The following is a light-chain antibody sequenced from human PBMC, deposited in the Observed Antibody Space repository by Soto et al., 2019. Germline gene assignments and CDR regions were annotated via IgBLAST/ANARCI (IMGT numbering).Light chain of an antibody. CDR3: QAWDSSTAV. J-gene: IGLJ2*01. CDR1: KLGDKY. V-gene: IGLV3-1*01. Sequence: YELTQPPSVSVSPGQTASITCSGDKLGDKYACWYQQKPGQSPVLVIYQDNKRPSGIPERFSGSNSGHTATLTISGTQSMDEADYYCQAWDSSTAVFGGGTKLTVL. CDR2: QDN.